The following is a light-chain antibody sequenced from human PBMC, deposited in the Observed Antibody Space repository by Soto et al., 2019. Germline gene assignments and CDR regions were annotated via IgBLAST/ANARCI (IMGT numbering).Light chain of an antibody. CDR2: KAS. V-gene: IGKV1-5*03. J-gene: IGKJ1*01. Sequence: DIQMTQSPYTLSASVGHRVTITCRASQSISSWLAWYQQKPGKAPNLLIYKASSLESGVPSRFSGSGTGTEFTLTISSLQPEDFATSYCQRYKSYSRTFGHGTKV. CDR3: QRYKSYSRT. CDR1: QSISSW.